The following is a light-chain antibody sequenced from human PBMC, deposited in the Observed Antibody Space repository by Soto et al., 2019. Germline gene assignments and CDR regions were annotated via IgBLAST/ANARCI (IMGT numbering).Light chain of an antibody. CDR3: QQYGSSPLT. CDR1: QSVSSNN. Sequence: EIVLTQSPGTLSLSPGERATLSCRASQSVSSNNLAWYQQKPGQPPRLLIYGASSRATGIPDRFSGSGSGTDFTLTISRLEPEDFAVYFCQQYGSSPLTFGGGTKVEIK. V-gene: IGKV3-20*01. J-gene: IGKJ4*01. CDR2: GAS.